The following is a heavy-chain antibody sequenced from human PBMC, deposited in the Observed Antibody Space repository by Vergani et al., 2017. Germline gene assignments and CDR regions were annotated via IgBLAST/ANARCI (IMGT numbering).Heavy chain of an antibody. V-gene: IGHV3-7*01. J-gene: IGHJ6*02. CDR2: IKQDGSEK. CDR1: GFTFSSYW. Sequence: EVQLVESGGGLVQPGGSLRLSCAASGFTFSSYWMSWVRQAPGKGLEWVANIKQDGSEKYYVDSVKGRFTISRANAKNSLYLQMNSLRAEDTAVYYCARDDRILYYYGMDVWGQGTTVTVSS. CDR3: ARDDRILYYYGMDV.